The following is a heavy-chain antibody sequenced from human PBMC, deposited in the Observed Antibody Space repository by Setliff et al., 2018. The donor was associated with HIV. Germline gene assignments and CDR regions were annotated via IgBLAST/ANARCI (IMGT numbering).Heavy chain of an antibody. Sequence: GASVKVSCKVSGFTLSEVSIHWVRQAPGKGLEWMGYFDPQDGETVYAQRFQGRVTMTEDTSTYTAYMELSGLRSDDTAVYYCARGLPADGYAFDLWGQGTMVTVSS. CDR3: ARGLPADGYAFDL. CDR2: FDPQDGET. J-gene: IGHJ3*01. V-gene: IGHV1-24*01. D-gene: IGHD6-13*01. CDR1: GFTLSEVS.